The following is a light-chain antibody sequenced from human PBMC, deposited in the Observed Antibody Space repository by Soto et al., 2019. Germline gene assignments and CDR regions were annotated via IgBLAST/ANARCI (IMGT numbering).Light chain of an antibody. CDR1: QSVSSSY. CDR2: GAS. Sequence: EIVLTQSPGTLSLSPGERATLSCRASQSVSSSYLAWYQQKPGQAPRLLIYGASSRATGIPDRFSGSGSGTDFTLTISRLEPEDFAVYYCQQYGSSRATFGQWTKLEIK. J-gene: IGKJ2*01. CDR3: QQYGSSRAT. V-gene: IGKV3-20*01.